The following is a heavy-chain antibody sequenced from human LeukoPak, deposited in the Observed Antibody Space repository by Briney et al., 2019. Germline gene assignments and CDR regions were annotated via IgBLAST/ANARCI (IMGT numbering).Heavy chain of an antibody. CDR2: INPSGGST. J-gene: IGHJ4*02. D-gene: IGHD3-22*01. CDR3: ARDRGYYDSSGYNAPRYCFDY. CDR1: GYTFTGYY. Sequence: SVKVSCKASGYTFTGYYMHWVRQAPGQGLKWMGIINPSGGSTSYAQKFQGRVTMTRDMSTSTVFMELSSLRSEDTAVYYCARDRGYYDSSGYNAPRYCFDYWGQGTLVTVSS. V-gene: IGHV1-46*01.